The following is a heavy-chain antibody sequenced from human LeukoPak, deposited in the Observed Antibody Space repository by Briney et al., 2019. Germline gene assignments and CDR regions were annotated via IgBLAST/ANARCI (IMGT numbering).Heavy chain of an antibody. Sequence: ASVKVSCKASGYTFTSYYMHWVRQAPGQGLEWMGIINPSGGSTSYAQKFQGRVTMTRDMSTSTVYMELSSLRSEDTAVYYCARDALQQHLDYWGQGTLVTVSS. CDR3: ARDALQQHLDY. CDR2: INPSGGST. CDR1: GYTFTSYY. V-gene: IGHV1-46*01. D-gene: IGHD6-13*01. J-gene: IGHJ4*02.